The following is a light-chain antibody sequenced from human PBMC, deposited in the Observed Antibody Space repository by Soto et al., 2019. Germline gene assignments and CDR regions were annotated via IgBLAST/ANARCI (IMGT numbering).Light chain of an antibody. V-gene: IGKV3-11*01. Sequence: EIVLTQSPVTLSLSPGERATLCCRASQSVSSYLAWYQQKPGQXPRXXIYDASSRPTDIPARFSGSGSGTDLTLTISSLEPEDFELYYCQQRSNWPITFGQGTRLEIK. J-gene: IGKJ5*01. CDR2: DAS. CDR3: QQRSNWPIT. CDR1: QSVSSY.